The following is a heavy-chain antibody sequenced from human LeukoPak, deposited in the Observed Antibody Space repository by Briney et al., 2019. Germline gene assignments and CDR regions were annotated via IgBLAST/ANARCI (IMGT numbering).Heavy chain of an antibody. V-gene: IGHV3-53*03. CDR1: GFTVSSNY. CDR3: ARGASYWFGELLEGAFDI. Sequence: GGSLRLSCAASGFTVSSNYMSWVRQPPGKGLEWGSVIYSGGSTYYADSVTGRFTISRDNSKHTLYLQMNSLRAEDTAVYYCARGASYWFGELLEGAFDIWGQGTMVTVSS. CDR2: IYSGGST. J-gene: IGHJ3*02. D-gene: IGHD3-10*01.